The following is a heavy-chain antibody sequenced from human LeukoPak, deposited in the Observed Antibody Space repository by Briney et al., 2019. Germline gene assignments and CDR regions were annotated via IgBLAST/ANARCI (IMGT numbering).Heavy chain of an antibody. D-gene: IGHD4-17*01. CDR2: ISYDGSNK. CDR1: GFTFSSYA. J-gene: IGHJ4*02. V-gene: IGHV3-30-3*01. CDR3: AGDYGGYEGYFDY. Sequence: GGSLRLSCAASGFTFSSYAMHWVRQAPGKGLEWVAVISYDGSNKYYADSVKGRFTISRDNSKNTLYLQMNSLRVEDTAVYYCAGDYGGYEGYFDYWGQGTLVTVSS.